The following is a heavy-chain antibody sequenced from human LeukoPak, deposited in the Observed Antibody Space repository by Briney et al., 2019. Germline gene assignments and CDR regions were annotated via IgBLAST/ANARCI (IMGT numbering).Heavy chain of an antibody. CDR1: GGTFSSYA. V-gene: IGHV1-69*13. D-gene: IGHD3-10*01. CDR3: ATGDYGSGSFYAGLGDY. CDR2: IIPIFGTA. Sequence: SVKVSCKASGGTFSSYAISWVRQAPGQGLEWMGGIIPIFGTANYAQKFQGRVTITADESTSTAYMELSSLRSEDTAVYYCATGDYGSGSFYAGLGDYWGQGTLVTVSS. J-gene: IGHJ4*02.